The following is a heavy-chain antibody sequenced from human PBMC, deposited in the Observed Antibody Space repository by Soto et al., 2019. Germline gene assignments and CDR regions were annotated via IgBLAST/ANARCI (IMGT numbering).Heavy chain of an antibody. D-gene: IGHD2-2*01. J-gene: IGHJ4*02. CDR1: GYTFTGYY. V-gene: IGHV1-2*04. Sequence: VSAKVCSKASGYTFTGYYMHWVRHEPGQGLEWMGWINPNSGGTNYAQKFQGWVTMTRDTSISTAYMELSRLRSDDTAVYYCARETREGYCSSTSCYAAYFDYWGQGTLVTVSS. CDR3: ARETREGYCSSTSCYAAYFDY. CDR2: INPNSGGT.